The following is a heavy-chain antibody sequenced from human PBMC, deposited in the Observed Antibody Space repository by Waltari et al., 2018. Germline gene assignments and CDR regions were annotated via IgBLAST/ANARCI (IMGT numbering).Heavy chain of an antibody. D-gene: IGHD6-19*01. CDR1: GFTFDDYT. Sequence: EVQLVESGGVVVQPGGSLRLSCAASGFTFDDYTMHWVRQAPGEGLEWVSLISWDGGSTYYADSVKGRFTISRDNSKNSLYLQMNSLRTEDTALYYCAKDLIAVAGTGAFDIWGQGTMVTVSS. CDR2: ISWDGGST. CDR3: AKDLIAVAGTGAFDI. V-gene: IGHV3-43*01. J-gene: IGHJ3*02.